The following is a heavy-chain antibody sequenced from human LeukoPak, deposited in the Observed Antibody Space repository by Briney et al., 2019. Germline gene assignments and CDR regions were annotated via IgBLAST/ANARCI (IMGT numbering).Heavy chain of an antibody. V-gene: IGHV3-74*01. D-gene: IGHD4-11*01. CDR3: ARDFTDDAFDI. CDR2: LNSDGSSA. J-gene: IGHJ3*02. Sequence: PGGSLRLSCAASGFTFTSHWMHWVRQAPGKGLVWVSRLNSDGSSARYADSVKGRFTISRDNSKSTLYVQMNSLRAEDTAVYYCARDFTDDAFDIWGQGTMVTVSS. CDR1: GFTFTSHW.